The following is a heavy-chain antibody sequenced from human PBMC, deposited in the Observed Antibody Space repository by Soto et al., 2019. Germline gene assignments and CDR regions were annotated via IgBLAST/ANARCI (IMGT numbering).Heavy chain of an antibody. D-gene: IGHD3-22*01. CDR2: IIPIFGTA. CDR3: ARDPITMIVVVPNWFDP. J-gene: IGHJ5*02. CDR1: GYTFTGYY. Sequence: ASVKVSCKASGYTFTGYYMHWVRQAPGQGLEWMGGIIPIFGTANYAQKFQGRVTITADESTSTAYMELSSLRSEDTAVYYCARDPITMIVVVPNWFDPWGQGTLVTVSS. V-gene: IGHV1-69*13.